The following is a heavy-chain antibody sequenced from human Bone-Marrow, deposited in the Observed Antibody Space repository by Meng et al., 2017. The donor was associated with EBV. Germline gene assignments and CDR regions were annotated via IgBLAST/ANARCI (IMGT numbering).Heavy chain of an antibody. Sequence: QVQVLPAGAEVKKACSSVKVSCRTSGGTFRSDAVSWVRQAPGQGLEWMGGLIPMVGAPHYAQKFQGRVTIIADESTSTHSMELNSLRSEDTAMYYCASESGRGFTPDYWGQGTLVTVSS. J-gene: IGHJ4*02. CDR3: ASESGRGFTPDY. CDR1: GGTFRSDA. V-gene: IGHV1-69*01. CDR2: LIPMVGAP. D-gene: IGHD3-10*01.